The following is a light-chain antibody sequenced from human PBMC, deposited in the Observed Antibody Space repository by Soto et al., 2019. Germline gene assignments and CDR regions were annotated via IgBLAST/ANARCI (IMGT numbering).Light chain of an antibody. CDR1: SSDVGAYNS. J-gene: IGLJ1*01. CDR3: SSYTSSNSYV. V-gene: IGLV2-14*01. Sequence: QSVLAQPASVSGSPGQSIAISCTGTSSDVGAYNSVSWYRQYPGKAPKLMIHDVSNRPSGVSDRFSGSKSGNTASLTISGLQAEDEADYYCSSYTSSNSYVFGSGTKVTVL. CDR2: DVS.